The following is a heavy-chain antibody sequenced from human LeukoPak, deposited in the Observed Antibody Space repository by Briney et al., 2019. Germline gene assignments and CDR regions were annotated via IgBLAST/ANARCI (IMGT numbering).Heavy chain of an antibody. V-gene: IGHV4-38-2*02. Sequence: SETLSLTCTVSGYSISSGHYWGWIRQPPGKGLEWIGSIYYSGNTYYNPSLKSRVTISVDTSKNQFSLKLSSVTAADTAVYCCARVRSNWFDPWGQGILVTVSS. J-gene: IGHJ5*02. CDR3: ARVRSNWFDP. CDR1: GYSISSGHY. CDR2: IYYSGNT.